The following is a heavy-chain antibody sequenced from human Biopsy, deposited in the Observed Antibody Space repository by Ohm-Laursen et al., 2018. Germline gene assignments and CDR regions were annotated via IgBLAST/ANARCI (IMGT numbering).Heavy chain of an antibody. J-gene: IGHJ6*02. CDR1: EFSFSDYH. CDR3: ARDRLEESEINYYYGMDV. V-gene: IGHV3-11*04. CDR2: ISPSGTNV. Sequence: SLRLSCAASEFSFSDYHMTWIRQTPGKGLEWVSYISPSGTNVNSADFVRGRFSISRDNAKKSLYLQMSSLRAEDTAVYYCARDRLEESEINYYYGMDVWGQGPRVTVSS. D-gene: IGHD3-16*01.